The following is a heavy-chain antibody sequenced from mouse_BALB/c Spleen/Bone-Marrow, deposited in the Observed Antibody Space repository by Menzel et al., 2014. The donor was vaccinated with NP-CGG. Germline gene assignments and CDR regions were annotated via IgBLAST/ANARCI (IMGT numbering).Heavy chain of an antibody. CDR2: IDTSDSYT. CDR3: ARGGQDFSLDY. CDR1: GYTFTDNW. V-gene: IGHV1-69*01. Sequence: QVQLQQSGAELGMPGASVKMSCKASGYTFTDNWIYWVKQRPGQGLEWIGAIDTSDSYTNYNQKFMGKASLTVDASSSTANVQVSSLTSDDSAVYYCARGGQDFSLDYWGQGTSVTISS. J-gene: IGHJ4*01. D-gene: IGHD3-3*01.